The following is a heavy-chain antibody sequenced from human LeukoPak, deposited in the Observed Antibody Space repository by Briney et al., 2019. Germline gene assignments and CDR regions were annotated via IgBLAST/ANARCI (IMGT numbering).Heavy chain of an antibody. Sequence: SETLSLTCSVSGGSISNNSYYWGWIRQPPGTGLEWIGNIYYSGSTYYNPSLKNRVTISVDTSKNQFSLKLNSVTAADTAVYYCARPSGYSSSWYDYWGQGTLVTVSS. V-gene: IGHV4-39*01. CDR1: GGSISNNSYY. D-gene: IGHD6-13*01. CDR2: IYYSGST. CDR3: ARPSGYSSSWYDY. J-gene: IGHJ4*02.